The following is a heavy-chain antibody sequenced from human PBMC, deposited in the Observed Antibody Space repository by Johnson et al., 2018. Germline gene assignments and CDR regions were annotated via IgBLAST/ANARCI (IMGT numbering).Heavy chain of an antibody. Sequence: QVQLQESGGGVVQPGKSLRLSCAASGFTFSNFGMHWVRQVPGKGLEWVATIWSDGSNKYYADSVRGQFTISRDNSKNTLYLQMTSLRAEAPAVYYCARDHEKRALRHAAGYFQHWGQGTLVIVSS. J-gene: IGHJ1*01. CDR2: IWSDGSNK. CDR1: GFTFSNFG. V-gene: IGHV3-33*01. D-gene: IGHD6-13*01. CDR3: ARDHEKRALRHAAGYFQH.